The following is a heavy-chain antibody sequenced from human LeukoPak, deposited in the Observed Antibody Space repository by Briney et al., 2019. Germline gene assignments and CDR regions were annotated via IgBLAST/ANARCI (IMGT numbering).Heavy chain of an antibody. J-gene: IGHJ4*02. CDR3: ARDLTVVGATHFDY. CDR1: GFTFSIYS. V-gene: IGHV3-7*01. D-gene: IGHD1-26*01. Sequence: GGSLRLSCAASGFTFSIYSLNWVRQAPGKGLEWVANIKQDGSEKYYVDSVKGRFTISRDNAKNSLYLQMNSLRAEDTAVYYCARDLTVVGATHFDYWGQGTLVTVSS. CDR2: IKQDGSEK.